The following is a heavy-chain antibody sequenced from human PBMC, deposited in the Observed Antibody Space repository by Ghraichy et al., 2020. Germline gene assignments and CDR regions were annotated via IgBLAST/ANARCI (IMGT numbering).Heavy chain of an antibody. D-gene: IGHD2-21*02. CDR1: GFTFNSYN. J-gene: IGHJ4*02. CDR2: ISTWSNII. CDR3: ARQGCTGVDCYAIDY. V-gene: IGHV3-48*02. Sequence: ESLNISCAASGFTFNSYNFNWVRQAPGKGLEWISYISTWSNIIHYADSVKGRFTISRDNAKNSLYLQMNSLSDEDTAVYYCARQGCTGVDCYAIDYWGQGTLVTVSS.